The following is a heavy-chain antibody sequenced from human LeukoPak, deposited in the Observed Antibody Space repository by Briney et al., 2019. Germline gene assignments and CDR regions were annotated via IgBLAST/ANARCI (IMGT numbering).Heavy chain of an antibody. D-gene: IGHD3-3*01. V-gene: IGHV3-7*01. Sequence: GGSLRLSCVASGFSFSSYWMSWVRQALGKGPEWVASIKQDGSEKFYVDSVKGRFTISRDNAKNSLYLQMNSLRAEDTAVYYCARVFWSGPLDFDYWGQGTLVTVSS. CDR3: ARVFWSGPLDFDY. CDR1: GFSFSSYW. J-gene: IGHJ4*02. CDR2: IKQDGSEK.